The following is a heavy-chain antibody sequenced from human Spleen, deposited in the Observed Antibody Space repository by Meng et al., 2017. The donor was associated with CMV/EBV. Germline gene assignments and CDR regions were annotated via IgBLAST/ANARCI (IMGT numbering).Heavy chain of an antibody. CDR2: INDNGRNI. CDR1: GFTFSNFV. J-gene: IGHJ3*01. V-gene: IGHV3-48*03. CDR3: ARTQPSDFGGALNAFDV. D-gene: IGHD3-3*01. Sequence: GGSLRLSCAVSGFTFSNFVFSWIRQPPGKGLEWVSYINDNGRNIYYADSVMGRFTIFRDNAKNSIYLQMSSLRAEDTALYFCARTQPSDFGGALNAFDVWGQGTMVTVSS.